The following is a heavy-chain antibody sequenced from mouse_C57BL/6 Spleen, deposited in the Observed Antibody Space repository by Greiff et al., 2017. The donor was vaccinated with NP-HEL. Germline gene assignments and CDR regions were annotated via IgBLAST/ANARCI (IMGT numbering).Heavy chain of an antibody. CDR2: IYPGDGDT. D-gene: IGHD2-10*02. CDR1: GYAFSSSW. Sequence: VKLMESGPELVKPGASVKISCKASGYAFSSSWMNWVKQRPGKGLEWIGRIYPGDGDTNYNGKFKGKATLTADKSSSTAYMQLSSLTSEDSAVYYCAREGGYGNYDWAMDYWGQGTSDTVSS. J-gene: IGHJ4*01. V-gene: IGHV1-82*01. CDR3: AREGGYGNYDWAMDY.